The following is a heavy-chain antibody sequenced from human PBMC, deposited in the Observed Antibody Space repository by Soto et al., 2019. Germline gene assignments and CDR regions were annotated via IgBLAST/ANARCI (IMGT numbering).Heavy chain of an antibody. J-gene: IGHJ4*02. CDR3: AKTRQGCPVPLDY. Sequence: VGSLRLSCAASGFTFSSYAMSWVRQAPGKGLEWVSTILNSGADTYYADSVKGRFTISRDNSRNTLSLQMNSLRADDSAVYYCAKTRQGCPVPLDYWGQGTLVTVSS. CDR1: GFTFSSYA. V-gene: IGHV3-23*01. D-gene: IGHD1-1*01. CDR2: ILNSGADT.